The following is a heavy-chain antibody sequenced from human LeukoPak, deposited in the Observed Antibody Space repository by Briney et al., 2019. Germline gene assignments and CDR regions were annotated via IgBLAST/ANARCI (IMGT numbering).Heavy chain of an antibody. D-gene: IGHD6-19*01. CDR3: ARHGHSGWYYFDY. CDR2: IYHSGST. J-gene: IGHJ4*02. Sequence: SQTLSLTCTVSGGSISSGGYYWSWIRQPPGKGLEWIGYIYHSGSTYYNPSLKSRVTISVDRSKNQFSLKLSSVTAADTAVYYCARHGHSGWYYFDYWGQGTLVTVSS. V-gene: IGHV4-30-2*01. CDR1: GGSISSGGYY.